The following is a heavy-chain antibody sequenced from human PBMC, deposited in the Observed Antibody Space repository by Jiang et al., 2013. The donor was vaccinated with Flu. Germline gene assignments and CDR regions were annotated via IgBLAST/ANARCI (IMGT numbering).Heavy chain of an antibody. D-gene: IGHD3-22*01. CDR2: IIPMLDIS. CDR3: ARHLYYYDTYGFEGAYFDY. CDR1: EGTFSSSYT. Sequence: GAEVKKPGSSVKVSCKASEGTFSSSYTVTWVRQAPGQGLEWMGRIIPMLDISNYAQRFQGRVTITADKSTSTVYMELSSLRSEDTAIYYCARHLYYYDTYGFEGAYFDYWAEEPLSPSRQ. V-gene: IGHV1-69*02. J-gene: IGHJ4*01.